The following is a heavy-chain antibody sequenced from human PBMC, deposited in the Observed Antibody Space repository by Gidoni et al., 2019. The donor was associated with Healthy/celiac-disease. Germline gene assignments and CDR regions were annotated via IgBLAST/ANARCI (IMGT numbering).Heavy chain of an antibody. CDR1: GGSFSGYY. J-gene: IGHJ6*03. Sequence: QVQLQQWGAGLVKPSETLSLNCAVHGGSFSGYYWSWIRQPPGKGLEWIGEINHSGSTNYNPSLKSRVTISVDTSKNQFSLKLSSVTAADTAVYYCARIAARKRYMDVWGKGTTVTVSS. V-gene: IGHV4-34*01. CDR2: INHSGST. D-gene: IGHD6-6*01. CDR3: ARIAARKRYMDV.